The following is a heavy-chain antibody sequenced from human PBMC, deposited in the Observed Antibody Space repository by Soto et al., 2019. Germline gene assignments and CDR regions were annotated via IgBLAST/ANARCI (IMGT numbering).Heavy chain of an antibody. CDR2: ISYEGSNT. CDR3: ARVTPGNNLSYFSGLDV. CDR1: GFTFGTYA. D-gene: IGHD1-1*01. V-gene: IGHV3-30-3*01. Sequence: QVRLVESGGGVVQPGRSLRLSCVASGFTFGTYAIHWVRQAPGKGLQGVALISYEGSNTYYADSVKGRFTISRDNSKNTLYLEMNTLRPEDTAVYYCARVTPGNNLSYFSGLDVWGQGTSVIVSS. J-gene: IGHJ6*02.